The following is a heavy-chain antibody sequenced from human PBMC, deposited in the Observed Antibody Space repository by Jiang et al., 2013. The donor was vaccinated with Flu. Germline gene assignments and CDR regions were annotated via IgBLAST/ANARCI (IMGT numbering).Heavy chain of an antibody. CDR2: INTNTGNP. V-gene: IGHV7-4-1*02. J-gene: IGHJ5*02. D-gene: IGHD3/OR15-3a*01. Sequence: QSGSELKKPGASVKVSCKASGYTFTSYAMNWVRQAPGQGLEWMGWINTNTGNPTYAQGFTGRFVFSLDTSVSTAYLQISSLKAEDTAVYYCARDLLDFWTQRGNWFDPWGQGNPGHRL. CDR1: GYTFTSYA. CDR3: ARDLLDFWTQRGNWFDP.